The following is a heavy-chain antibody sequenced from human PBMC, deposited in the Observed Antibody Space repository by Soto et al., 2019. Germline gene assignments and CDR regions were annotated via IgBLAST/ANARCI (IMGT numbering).Heavy chain of an antibody. CDR1: GYTFTSYA. Sequence: ASVKVSCKASGYTFTSYAISWVRQAPGQRLEWMGWINAGNGNTKYSQKFQGRVTITRDTSASTAYMELSSLRSEDTAVYYCARAFIFGVVITHPLDYWGQGTLVTVSS. CDR2: INAGNGNT. CDR3: ARAFIFGVVITHPLDY. V-gene: IGHV1-3*01. D-gene: IGHD3-3*01. J-gene: IGHJ4*02.